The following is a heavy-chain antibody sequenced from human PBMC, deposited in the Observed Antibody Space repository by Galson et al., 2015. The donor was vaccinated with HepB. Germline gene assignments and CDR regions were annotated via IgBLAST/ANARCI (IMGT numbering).Heavy chain of an antibody. V-gene: IGHV3-30-3*01. Sequence: SLRLSCAASGFTFSSYAMHWVRQAPGKGLEWVAVISYDGSNKYYADSVKGRFTISRDNSKNTLYLQMNSLRAKDTAVYYCARESPYKVVVVPAALDYWDQGTLVTVSS. J-gene: IGHJ4*02. D-gene: IGHD2-2*01. CDR2: ISYDGSNK. CDR1: GFTFSSYA. CDR3: ARESPYKVVVVPAALDY.